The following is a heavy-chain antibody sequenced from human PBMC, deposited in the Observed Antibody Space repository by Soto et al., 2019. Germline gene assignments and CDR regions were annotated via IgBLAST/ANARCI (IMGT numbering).Heavy chain of an antibody. CDR1: GFSVTNSY. J-gene: IGHJ1*01. CDR2: IYSGGRT. CDR3: ATGTAAPAH. D-gene: IGHD6-13*01. V-gene: IGHV3-53*01. Sequence: GGSLRLSCVASGFSVTNSYLTWVRQAAGKGLEWISTIYSGGRTYYADPVKGRFTISRDNSNNTLFLQMNSLRGEDTAIYYCATGTAAPAHWGQGTLVTVSS.